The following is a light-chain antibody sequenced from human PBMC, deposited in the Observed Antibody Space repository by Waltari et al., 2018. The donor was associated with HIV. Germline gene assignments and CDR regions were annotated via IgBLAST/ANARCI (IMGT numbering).Light chain of an antibody. V-gene: IGKV3D-20*02. CDR3: QHYRAVPPGT. J-gene: IGKJ1*01. Sequence: EIDLTQSPATLSLSPGDRATLSCRASQTLRDDYIAWYRQYPGQAPRLLIYAISNRATGIPDRISGSGSGTDFTHTISRLEPDDFAVYFCQHYRAVPPGTFGQGTRVDIK. CDR2: AIS. CDR1: QTLRDDY.